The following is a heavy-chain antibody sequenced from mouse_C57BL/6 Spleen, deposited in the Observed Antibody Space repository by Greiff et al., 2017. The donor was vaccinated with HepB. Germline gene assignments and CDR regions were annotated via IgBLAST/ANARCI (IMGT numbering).Heavy chain of an antibody. CDR2: IYPSDSET. Sequence: QVQLQQPGAELVRPGSSVKLSCKASGYTFTSYWMDWVKQRPGQGLEWIGNIYPSDSETHYNQKFKDKATLTVDKSSSTAYMQLSSLTSEDSAVYYCARGGYDYDGYAMDYWGQGTSVTVSS. CDR1: GYTFTSYW. J-gene: IGHJ4*01. D-gene: IGHD2-4*01. CDR3: ARGGYDYDGYAMDY. V-gene: IGHV1-61*01.